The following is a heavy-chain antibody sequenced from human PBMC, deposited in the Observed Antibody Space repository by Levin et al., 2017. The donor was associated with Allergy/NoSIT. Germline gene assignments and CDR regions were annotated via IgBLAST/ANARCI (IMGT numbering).Heavy chain of an antibody. CDR3: TRGRQQLGWYYFDY. J-gene: IGHJ4*02. CDR1: GFTFGDYA. D-gene: IGHD6-13*01. V-gene: IGHV3-49*05. Sequence: KAGGSLRLSCTVSGFTFGDYAMSWFRQAPGKGLEWVTFIRSKAYGGTTEYAASVQGRFTISRDDSNSIAYLQMNSLKTEDTAVYYCTRGRQQLGWYYFDYWGQGTLVTVSS. CDR2: IRSKAYGGTT.